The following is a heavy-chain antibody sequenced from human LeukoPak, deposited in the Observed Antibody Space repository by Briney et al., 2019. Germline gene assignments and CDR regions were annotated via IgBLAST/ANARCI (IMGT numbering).Heavy chain of an antibody. J-gene: IGHJ1*01. V-gene: IGHV5-51*01. CDR3: ARRGQQLEYFQH. D-gene: IGHD6-13*01. Sequence: GESLKISCQTSGYSFTTYWIGWVRQVPGKGLEWVGFIYPDDSNARYRPSFQGQVTISVDKSITTAYLQWSSLRAWDTAMYYCARRGQQLEYFQHWGQGTLVTVSS. CDR1: GYSFTTYW. CDR2: IYPDDSNA.